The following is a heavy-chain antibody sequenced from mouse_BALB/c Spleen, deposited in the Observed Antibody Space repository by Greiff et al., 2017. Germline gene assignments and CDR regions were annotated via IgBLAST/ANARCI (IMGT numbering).Heavy chain of an antibody. J-gene: IGHJ3*01. CDR3: AKRYGNYAWFAY. CDR1: GFTFSSYG. CDR2: ISSGGSYT. V-gene: IGHV5-6*02. D-gene: IGHD2-1*01. Sequence: EVMLVESGGDLVKPGGSLKLSCAASGFTFSSYGMSWVRQTPDKRLEWVATISSGGSYTYYPDSVKGRFTISRDNAKNTLYLQMSSLKSEDTAMYYYAKRYGNYAWFAYWGQGTLVTVSA.